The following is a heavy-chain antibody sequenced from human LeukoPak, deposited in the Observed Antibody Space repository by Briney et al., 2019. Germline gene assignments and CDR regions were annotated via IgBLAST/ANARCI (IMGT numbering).Heavy chain of an antibody. CDR1: GDSISRDY. J-gene: IGHJ4*02. CDR3: ARGWGAAGVNFNS. CDR2: IHYSRTT. Sequence: SETLSLTCTVSGDSISRDYWTWIRQSPGKGLEWIGYIHYSRTTNFNPSLRGRVTISVDTSKTQFSLKLSSVTTADTAVYYYARGWGAAGVNFNSWGQGALVTVSS. V-gene: IGHV4-59*01. D-gene: IGHD6-13*01.